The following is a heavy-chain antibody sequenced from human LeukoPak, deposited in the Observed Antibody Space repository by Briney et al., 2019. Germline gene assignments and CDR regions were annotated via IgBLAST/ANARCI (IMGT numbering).Heavy chain of an antibody. J-gene: IGHJ4*02. CDR2: IYTSGST. CDR1: GGSISSGSYY. V-gene: IGHV4-61*02. CDR3: ARDSGKSFDSSGYPYYFDY. Sequence: SETLSLTCTVSGGSISSGSYYWSWIRQPAGKGLEWIGRIYTSGSTNYNPSLKSRVTMSVDTSKNQFSLKLSSVTAADTAVYYCARDSGKSFDSSGYPYYFDYWGQGTLVTVSS. D-gene: IGHD3-22*01.